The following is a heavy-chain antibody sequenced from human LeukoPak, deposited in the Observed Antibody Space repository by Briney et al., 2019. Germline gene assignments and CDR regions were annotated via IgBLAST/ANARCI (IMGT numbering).Heavy chain of an antibody. CDR2: ISGSGGST. J-gene: IGHJ4*02. Sequence: PGGSLRLSCAASGFTFSSYGMNWVRQAPGKGLEWVSAISGSGGSTYYADSVKGRFTISRDNAKNSLYLQMNSLRAEDTAVYYCARDDYGGNFDYWGQGTLVTVSS. CDR3: ARDDYGGNFDY. CDR1: GFTFSSYG. V-gene: IGHV3-23*01. D-gene: IGHD4-17*01.